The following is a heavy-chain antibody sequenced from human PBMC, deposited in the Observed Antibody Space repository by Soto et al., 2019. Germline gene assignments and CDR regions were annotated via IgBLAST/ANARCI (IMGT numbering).Heavy chain of an antibody. Sequence: SKTLSLTCTVSGGSIYRSGYYWGWIRQPPGRGLEWIGNIDYNGVTYSNPSLKTRVTISRDTSKNQFSLKLTSVTAADTALYYCGKVLVGATGHTDSDSWGPGTLVTVS. CDR3: GKVLVGATGHTDSDS. J-gene: IGHJ4*02. V-gene: IGHV4-39*01. D-gene: IGHD2-15*01. CDR1: GGSIYRSGYY. CDR2: IDYNGVT.